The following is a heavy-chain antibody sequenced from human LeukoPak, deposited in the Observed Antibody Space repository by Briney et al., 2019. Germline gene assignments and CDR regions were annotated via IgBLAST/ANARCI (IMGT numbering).Heavy chain of an antibody. D-gene: IGHD5-18*01. CDR2: IYYSGST. V-gene: IGHV4-39*07. CDR1: GGSISSSHYY. Sequence: PSETPSLTCNVSGGSISSSHYYWGWIRQPPGKGLEWIGSIYYSGSTYYNTFLKSRVTISVDTSNNQFSLKLTSVTAADTAVYYCARAQSRGYSYGPFDYWGQGTLVTVSS. CDR3: ARAQSRGYSYGPFDY. J-gene: IGHJ4*02.